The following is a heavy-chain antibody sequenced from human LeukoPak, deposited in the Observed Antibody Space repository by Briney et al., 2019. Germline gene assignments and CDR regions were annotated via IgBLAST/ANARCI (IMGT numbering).Heavy chain of an antibody. CDR2: ISGSSSYI. D-gene: IGHD3-22*01. CDR3: AKFPYDSSGYQSGELDY. CDR1: GFTFSSYG. Sequence: GGSLRLSCAASGFTFSSYGMSWVRQAPGKGLEWVSAISGSSSYIYYADSVKGRFTISRDNAKNSLYLQMNSLRAEDTAVYYCAKFPYDSSGYQSGELDYWGQGTLVTVSS. J-gene: IGHJ4*02. V-gene: IGHV3-21*01.